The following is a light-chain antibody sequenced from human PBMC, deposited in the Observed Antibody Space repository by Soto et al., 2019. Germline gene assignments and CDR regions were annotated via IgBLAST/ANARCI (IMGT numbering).Light chain of an antibody. V-gene: IGKV3-20*01. Sequence: EIVLTQSPGTLSLSPGERATLSCRASESVSTNYLAWYQQKPGQAPRLLISGASSRATGIPDRFSGSGSGADFTLTINRLEPEDFAVYYCQQYGSVPLTFVGGTQVEIK. CDR1: ESVSTNY. CDR2: GAS. CDR3: QQYGSVPLT. J-gene: IGKJ4*01.